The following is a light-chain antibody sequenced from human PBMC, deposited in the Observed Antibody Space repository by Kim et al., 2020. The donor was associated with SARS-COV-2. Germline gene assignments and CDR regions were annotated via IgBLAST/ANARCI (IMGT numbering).Light chain of an antibody. V-gene: IGLV1-40*01. CDR3: QSCDNSLSESLV. Sequence: VNIPCSGSRSNIGADYDVHWYQHLPGRAPKLLIYANNNRPSGVSARFTGSKSGTSASLTITGLQAEDEGDYYCQSCDNSLSESLVFGGGTQLTVL. CDR2: ANN. J-gene: IGLJ7*01. CDR1: RSNIGADYD.